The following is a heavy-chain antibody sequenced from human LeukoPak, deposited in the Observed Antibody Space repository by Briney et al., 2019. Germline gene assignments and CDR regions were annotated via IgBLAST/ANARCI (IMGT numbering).Heavy chain of an antibody. J-gene: IGHJ6*03. V-gene: IGHV3-30*02. CDR3: AKQPFESTYYYMDV. CDR2: IRYDGSNK. D-gene: IGHD2-2*01. Sequence: QPGGSLRLSCAASGFTFSSYGMHWVRQAPGKGLEWVAFIRYDGSNKYYADSVKGRFTISRDNSKNTLYLQMNSLRAEDTAVYYCAKQPFESTYYYMDVWGKGTTVTVSS. CDR1: GFTFSSYG.